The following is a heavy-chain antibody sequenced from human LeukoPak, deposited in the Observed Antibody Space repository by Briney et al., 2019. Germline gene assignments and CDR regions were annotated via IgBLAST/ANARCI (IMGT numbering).Heavy chain of an antibody. CDR3: ARVTENYGSGRRHNYYYYYMDV. CDR2: ISSSSSTR. D-gene: IGHD3-10*01. V-gene: IGHV3-48*01. CDR1: GFTFSSYS. Sequence: GGSLRLSCAASGFTFSSYSMNWVRQAPGKGLEWVSHISSSSSTRYYADSVKGRFTLSRDNAKNSLYLQMNSLRAEDTAVYYCARVTENYGSGRRHNYYYYYMDVWGKGTTVTISS. J-gene: IGHJ6*03.